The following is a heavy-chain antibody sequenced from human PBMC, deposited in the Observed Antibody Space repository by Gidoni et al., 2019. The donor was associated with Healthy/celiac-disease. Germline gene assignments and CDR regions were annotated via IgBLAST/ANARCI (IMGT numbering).Heavy chain of an antibody. CDR3: AKVRTPYYYDSSGYGYYFDY. J-gene: IGHJ4*02. V-gene: IGHV3-43*01. Sequence: EVQLVESGGVVVQPGGSLRLSCAASGFTFDDYTMHWVRHAPGKGLEWVSLISWDGGSTYYADSVKGRCTISRDNSKNSLYLQMNSLRTEDTALYYCAKVRTPYYYDSSGYGYYFDYWGQGTLVTVSS. D-gene: IGHD3-22*01. CDR1: GFTFDDYT. CDR2: ISWDGGST.